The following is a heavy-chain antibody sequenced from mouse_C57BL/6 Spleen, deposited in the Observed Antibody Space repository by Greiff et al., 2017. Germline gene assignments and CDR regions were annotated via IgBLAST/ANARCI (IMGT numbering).Heavy chain of an antibody. CDR3: ARRVYDGYTRGAMDY. V-gene: IGHV1-82*01. Sequence: QVQLQQSGPELVKPGASVKISCKASGYAFSSSWLNWVKQRPGKGLEWIGRIYPGDGDTNYNGKFKGKATLTADKSSRTAYMQLSSLTSDDSAVYFCARRVYDGYTRGAMDYWGQGTSVTVSS. CDR2: IYPGDGDT. D-gene: IGHD2-3*01. J-gene: IGHJ4*01. CDR1: GYAFSSSW.